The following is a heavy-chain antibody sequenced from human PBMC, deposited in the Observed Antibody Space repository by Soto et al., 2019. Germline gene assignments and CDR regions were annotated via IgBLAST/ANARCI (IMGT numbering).Heavy chain of an antibody. Sequence: ASVKVSCKASGYTFTSYGISWVRQAPGQGLEWMGWISAYNGNTNYAQKLQGRVTMTTDTSTSTAYMELRSLRSDDTAVYYCARDWEDIVVVVAAPSWFDPWGQGTLVTVSS. CDR1: GYTFTSYG. V-gene: IGHV1-18*01. CDR3: ARDWEDIVVVVAAPSWFDP. J-gene: IGHJ5*02. D-gene: IGHD2-15*01. CDR2: ISAYNGNT.